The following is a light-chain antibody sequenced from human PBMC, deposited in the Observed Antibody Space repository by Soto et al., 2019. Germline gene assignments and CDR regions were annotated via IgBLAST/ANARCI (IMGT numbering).Light chain of an antibody. V-gene: IGKV3-11*01. Sequence: EIVLTQSPATLSLSPGERATLSCRASQSVSSYFAWYQQKPGQAPRLLIYDASNRATGIPARFSGCGSGTDFSLTISSLEPEVFAVYYCQQRSNWPPWSFGQGTKVEIK. CDR2: DAS. CDR1: QSVSSY. J-gene: IGKJ1*01. CDR3: QQRSNWPPWS.